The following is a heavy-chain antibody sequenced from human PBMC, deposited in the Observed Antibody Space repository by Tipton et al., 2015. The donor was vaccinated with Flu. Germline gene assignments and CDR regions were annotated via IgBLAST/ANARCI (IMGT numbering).Heavy chain of an antibody. CDR2: IYPGDSDT. J-gene: IGHJ4*02. CDR1: GYSFTSYW. Sequence: QSGPEVKKPGESLKISCKGSGYSFTSYWIGWVRQMPEKGLEWMGIIYPGDSDTRYSPSFQGQVTISADKSISTAYLQWSSLKASDTAMYYCATQGQDYYDSSGFLDYWGQGTLVTVSS. V-gene: IGHV5-51*03. D-gene: IGHD3-22*01. CDR3: ATQGQDYYDSSGFLDY.